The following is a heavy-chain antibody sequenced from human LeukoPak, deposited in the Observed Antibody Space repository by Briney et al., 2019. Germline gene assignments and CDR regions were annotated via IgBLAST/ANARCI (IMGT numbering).Heavy chain of an antibody. Sequence: GGSLRLSCVASGFTFSGYSMNWVRQAPGKGLEWVSSITSTSSYTYQADSVKGRFIISRDNAKNSLYLQMNSLRGEDTAVYYCARNLKGYSTHWGQGTLVTVSS. J-gene: IGHJ4*02. CDR1: GFTFSGYS. CDR3: ARNLKGYSTH. D-gene: IGHD5-12*01. V-gene: IGHV3-21*01. CDR2: ITSTSSYT.